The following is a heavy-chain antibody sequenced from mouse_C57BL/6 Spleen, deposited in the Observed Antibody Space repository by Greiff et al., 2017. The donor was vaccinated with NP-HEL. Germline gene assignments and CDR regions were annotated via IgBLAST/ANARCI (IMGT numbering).Heavy chain of an antibody. D-gene: IGHD1-1*01. J-gene: IGHJ2*01. CDR1: GYTFTSYW. V-gene: IGHV1-50*01. Sequence: VQLQQPGAELVKPGASVKLSCKASGYTFTSYWMQWVKQRPGQGLEWIGEIDPSDSYTNYNQKFKGKATLTVDTSSSTAYMQLSSLTSEDSAVYYCARDGDYGSSYYDWGQGTTLTVSS. CDR3: ARDGDYGSSYYD. CDR2: IDPSDSYT.